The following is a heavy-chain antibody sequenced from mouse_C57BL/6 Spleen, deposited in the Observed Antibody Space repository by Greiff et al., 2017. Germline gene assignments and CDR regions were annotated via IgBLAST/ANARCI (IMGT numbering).Heavy chain of an antibody. CDR1: EYEFPSHD. V-gene: IGHV5-2*01. J-gene: IGHJ2*01. D-gene: IGHD4-1*01. CDR3: AREEELGYFDY. CDR2: INSDGGST. Sequence: DVQLVESGGGLVQPGESLKLSCESNEYEFPSHDMSWVRKTPEKRLELVAAINSDGGSTYYPDTMERRFIISRDNTKRTLYLQMSSLRSEDAAWYYCAREEELGYFDYWGQGTTLTVSS.